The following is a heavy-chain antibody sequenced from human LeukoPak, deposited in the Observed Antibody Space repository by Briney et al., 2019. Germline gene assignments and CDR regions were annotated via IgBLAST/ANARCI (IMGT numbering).Heavy chain of an antibody. CDR1: GYLFTSYW. V-gene: IGHV5-51*01. CDR2: IYPGDSDI. CDR3: VTHSGAWYYVDY. D-gene: IGHD6-13*01. J-gene: IGHJ4*02. Sequence: NAGESLQISCKGSGYLFTSYWIGWVRPLSGKGLEWMGVIYPGDSDIRYSPSFQGQVTISADKSISTAYLQWSSLKASDTAIYYCVTHSGAWYYVDYWGQGTLVTVSS.